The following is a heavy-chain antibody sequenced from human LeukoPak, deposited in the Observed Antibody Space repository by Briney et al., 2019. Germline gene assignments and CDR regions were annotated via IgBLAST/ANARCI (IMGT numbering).Heavy chain of an antibody. CDR2: ISSNGGST. J-gene: IGHJ6*02. CDR1: GFTFSSYA. V-gene: IGHV3-64D*06. CDR3: VGPETPRTVTYYYYYYGMDV. D-gene: IGHD4-11*01. Sequence: GGSLRLSCSASGFTFSSYAMHWVRQAPGKGLEYVSAISSNGGSTYYADSVKGRFTISRDNSKNTLYLQMSSLRAEDTAVYYCVGPETPRTVTYYYYYYGMDVWGQGTTVTVSS.